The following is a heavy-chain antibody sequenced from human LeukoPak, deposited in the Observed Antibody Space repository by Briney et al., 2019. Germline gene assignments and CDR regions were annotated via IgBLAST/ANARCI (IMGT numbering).Heavy chain of an antibody. V-gene: IGHV1-2*02. CDR3: ARVPIAAAGTLFDY. CDR1: GYTFTGYY. Sequence: VASVKVSCKASGYTFTGYYMHWVRQAPGQGLEWMGWINPNSGGTNYAQKFQGRVTMTRDTSISTAYMELSRLRSDDTAVYCCARVPIAAAGTLFDYWGQGTLVTVSS. D-gene: IGHD6-13*01. CDR2: INPNSGGT. J-gene: IGHJ4*02.